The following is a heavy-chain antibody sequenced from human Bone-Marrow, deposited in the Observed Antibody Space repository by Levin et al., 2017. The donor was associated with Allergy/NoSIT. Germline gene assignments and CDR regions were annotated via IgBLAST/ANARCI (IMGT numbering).Heavy chain of an antibody. J-gene: IGHJ4*02. CDR1: ENSFTNFW. CDR3: AKTGLGGGSSFDY. CDR2: IDLGDFET. V-gene: IGHV5-51*01. D-gene: IGHD2-15*01. Sequence: RGESLKISCKSSENSFTNFWIGWVRQMPGRGLEWMGVIDLGDFETRYSPSFQGLVTISADKPINTAYLQWSSLKASDTAFYYCAKTGLGGGSSFDYWGQGTLVTVSS.